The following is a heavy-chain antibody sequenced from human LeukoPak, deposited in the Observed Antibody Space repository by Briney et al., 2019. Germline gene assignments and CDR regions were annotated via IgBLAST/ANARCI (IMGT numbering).Heavy chain of an antibody. D-gene: IGHD6-19*01. Sequence: GGSLRLSCAASGFTFSDYYMSWIRQAPGKGLEWVSYISSSGSTIYYADSVKGRFTISRDNAKNSLYPQMNSLRAEDTAVYYCARDHLDAPYSSGWDIWGQGTMVTVSS. CDR3: ARDHLDAPYSSGWDI. V-gene: IGHV3-11*04. CDR1: GFTFSDYY. CDR2: ISSSGSTI. J-gene: IGHJ3*02.